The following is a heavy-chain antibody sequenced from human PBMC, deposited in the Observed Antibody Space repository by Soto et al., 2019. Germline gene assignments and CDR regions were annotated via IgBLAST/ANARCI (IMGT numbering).Heavy chain of an antibody. CDR2: IWYDGSNK. CDR1: GFTFSSYG. J-gene: IGHJ6*02. CDR3: ARVGLTVASGTDV. D-gene: IGHD4-17*01. V-gene: IGHV3-33*01. Sequence: QVQLVESGGGVVQPGRSLRLSCAASGFTFSSYGMHWVRQAPGKGLEWVAVIWYDGSNKYYADSVKGRFTISRDNSKNTLYLQMNSLRAEDTAVYYCARVGLTVASGTDVWGQGTTVTVSS.